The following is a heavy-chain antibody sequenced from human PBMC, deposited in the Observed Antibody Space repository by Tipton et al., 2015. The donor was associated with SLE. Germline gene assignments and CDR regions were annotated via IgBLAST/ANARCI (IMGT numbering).Heavy chain of an antibody. CDR3: ARVPQASLGSNWFDP. Sequence: QLVQSGAEVKKPGASVKVSCKASGYTFTSYYMHWVRQAPGQGLEWMGIINPSGGSTSYAQKFQGRVTMTRDTSTSTVYMELSSLRSEDTAVYYCARVPQASLGSNWFDPWGQGTLVTVSS. J-gene: IGHJ5*02. V-gene: IGHV1-46*01. D-gene: IGHD3-10*01. CDR2: INPSGGST. CDR1: GYTFTSYY.